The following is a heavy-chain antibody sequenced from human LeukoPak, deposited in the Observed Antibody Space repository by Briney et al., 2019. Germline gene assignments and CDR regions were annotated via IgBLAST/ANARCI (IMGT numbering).Heavy chain of an antibody. D-gene: IGHD3-3*01. V-gene: IGHV4-34*01. CDR3: ARSGTYYDFWSGYRY. Sequence: SETLSLTCAVSGGSLSGYYWTWIRQPPGKGLEWIGEINHSGSTNYNPSLKSRVTISVDTSKNQFSLKLSSVTAADTAVYYCARSGTYYDFWSGYRYWGQGTLVTVSS. CDR2: INHSGST. CDR1: GGSLSGYY. J-gene: IGHJ4*02.